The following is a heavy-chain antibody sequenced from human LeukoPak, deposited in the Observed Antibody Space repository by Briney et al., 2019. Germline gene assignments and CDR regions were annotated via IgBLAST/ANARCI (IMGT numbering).Heavy chain of an antibody. V-gene: IGHV3-13*01. D-gene: IGHD7-27*01. Sequence: GGSLRLSCAASGFTFSSYDMHWVRQATGKGLEWVSAIGTAGDTYYPGSVKGRFAISRENAKNSLYLQMNSLRAGDTAVYYCARAHSEDGESYYYYGMDVWGQGTTVTVSS. CDR2: IGTAGDT. CDR3: ARAHSEDGESYYYYGMDV. J-gene: IGHJ6*02. CDR1: GFTFSSYD.